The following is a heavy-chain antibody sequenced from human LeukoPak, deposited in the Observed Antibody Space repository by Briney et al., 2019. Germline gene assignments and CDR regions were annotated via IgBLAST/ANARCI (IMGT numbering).Heavy chain of an antibody. CDR2: ISHSGST. D-gene: IGHD4-17*01. CDR3: AKEDDYGEYRYFDY. CDR1: GYSISSGYS. J-gene: IGHJ4*02. V-gene: IGHV4-38-2*02. Sequence: SETLSLTCTVSGYSISSGYSWGWIRQPPGKGLEWIGSISHSGSTYYNPSLKRRVTISVDTSKNQSSLQLSSVTAADTAVYYCAKEDDYGEYRYFDYWGQGTLVTVSS.